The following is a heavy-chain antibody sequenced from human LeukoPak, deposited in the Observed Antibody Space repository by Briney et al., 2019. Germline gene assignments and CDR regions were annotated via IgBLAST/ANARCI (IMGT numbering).Heavy chain of an antibody. J-gene: IGHJ4*02. D-gene: IGHD3-22*01. CDR1: GFTFSSYA. V-gene: IGHV3-23*01. CDR3: AKARTYYYDSSGYYY. CDR2: ISGSGGST. Sequence: GGSLRLSCAASGFTFSSYAMSWVRQAPGKGLEWVSAISGSGGSTNYADSVKGRFTISRDNSKNTLYLQMNSLRAEDTAVYYCAKARTYYYDSSGYYYWGQGTLVTVSS.